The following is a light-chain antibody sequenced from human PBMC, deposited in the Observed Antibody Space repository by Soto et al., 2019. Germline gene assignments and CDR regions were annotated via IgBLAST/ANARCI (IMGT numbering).Light chain of an antibody. CDR2: GAS. CDR1: QSVSY. J-gene: IGKJ1*01. V-gene: IGKV3-20*01. CDR3: QQYDSSPPSWT. Sequence: ETVLTQSPGTLSLSPGERVTLYCRASQSVSYLAWYQQKPGQAPRLLIYGASSRATGIPDRFSCSGSGTDFTLTISRLGPEDFAVYYCQQYDSSPPSWTFGQGTTVEVK.